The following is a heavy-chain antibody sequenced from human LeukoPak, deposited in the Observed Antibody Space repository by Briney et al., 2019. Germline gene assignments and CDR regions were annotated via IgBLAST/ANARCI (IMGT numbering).Heavy chain of an antibody. D-gene: IGHD1-1*01. CDR1: GGSISSSNW. Sequence: SETLSLTCAVSGGSISSSNWWGWVRQPPGKGLEWIGEIYHSGSPNYNPSLKSRVTISVDKSRNHFSLNLSSVTAADTAVYYCARVNINNWHSCDYWGQGTLVTVSS. CDR3: ARVNINNWHSCDY. CDR2: IYHSGSP. J-gene: IGHJ4*02. V-gene: IGHV4-4*02.